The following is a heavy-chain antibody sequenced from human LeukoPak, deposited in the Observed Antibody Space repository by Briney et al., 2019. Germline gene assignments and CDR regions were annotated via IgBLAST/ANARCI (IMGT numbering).Heavy chain of an antibody. Sequence: SVKVSCKASGGTFNTYASTWVRQAPGQGLEWMGRIIPILDIANYAQKFQGRVTITSDKSTNTAYMELNSLRSEATAEYYCARTLALRDQYGSGGGVYYGMGVWGQGPTVTVSS. CDR1: GGTFNTYA. D-gene: IGHD3-10*01. CDR2: IIPILDIA. J-gene: IGHJ6*02. V-gene: IGHV1-69*04. CDR3: ARTLALRDQYGSGGGVYYGMGV.